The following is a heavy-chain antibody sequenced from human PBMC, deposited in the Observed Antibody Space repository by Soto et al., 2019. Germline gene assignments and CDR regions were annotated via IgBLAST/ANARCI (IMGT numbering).Heavy chain of an antibody. V-gene: IGHV1-69*01. CDR2: IIPIFGTA. CDR3: ARGERYFDWVPFDY. J-gene: IGHJ4*02. Sequence: QVQLVQSGAEVKKPGSSVKVSCKASGGTFSSYAISWVRQAPGQGLEWMGGIIPIFGTANYAQKFQGRVTSTAEESTSTADMELSSLRSEDTAVYYCARGERYFDWVPFDYWGQGTLVTVSS. CDR1: GGTFSSYA. D-gene: IGHD3-9*01.